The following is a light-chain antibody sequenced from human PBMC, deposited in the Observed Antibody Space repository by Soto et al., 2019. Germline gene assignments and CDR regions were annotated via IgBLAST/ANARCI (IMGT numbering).Light chain of an antibody. CDR2: GVS. Sequence: MTQSPSSLSASVGDRVTITCQASQDITKYLSWYQQKPGQAPSLLIYGVSTRATGVPVRFSGSGSGTEFTLTINSLQSEDFAVYYCQQYNNWPHTFGQGTKVDIK. V-gene: IGKV3-15*01. CDR1: QDITKY. J-gene: IGKJ2*01. CDR3: QQYNNWPHT.